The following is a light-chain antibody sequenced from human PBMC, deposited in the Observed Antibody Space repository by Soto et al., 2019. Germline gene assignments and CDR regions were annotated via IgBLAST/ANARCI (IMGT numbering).Light chain of an antibody. CDR2: EVT. CDR3: SSYTNTNNYV. CDR1: SSDVGGYNY. V-gene: IGLV2-14*01. Sequence: QSALTQPASVSGSPGQSITISCTGTSSDVGGYNYVSWYQQHPGKAPKLMIYEVTHRPSGVSNRFSGSKSGNTASLTISGLQAQDEAAYYCSSYTNTNNYVFGNGTKVT. J-gene: IGLJ1*01.